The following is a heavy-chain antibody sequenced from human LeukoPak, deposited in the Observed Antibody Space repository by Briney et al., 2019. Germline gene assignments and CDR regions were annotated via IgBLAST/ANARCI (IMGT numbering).Heavy chain of an antibody. CDR2: INPSGGST. Sequence: GASVKVSCKASGYPFSAHFLNWVRQAPGQGLEWMGIINPSGGSTSYAQKFQGRVTMTEDTSTDTAYMELSSLRSEDTAVYYCASYDSSGYYYLCYWGQGTLVTVSS. V-gene: IGHV1-46*01. J-gene: IGHJ4*02. CDR3: ASYDSSGYYYLCY. D-gene: IGHD3-22*01. CDR1: GYPFSAHF.